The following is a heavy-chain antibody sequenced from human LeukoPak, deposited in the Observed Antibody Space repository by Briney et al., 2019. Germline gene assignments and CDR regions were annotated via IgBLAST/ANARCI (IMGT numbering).Heavy chain of an antibody. CDR1: GGSFSGYY. V-gene: IGHV4-34*01. CDR3: AMVRGVINLDAFDI. CDR2: INHSGST. J-gene: IGHJ3*02. D-gene: IGHD3-10*01. Sequence: PSETLSLTCAVYGGSFSGYYWSWIRQPPGKGLEWIGEINHSGSTNYNPSLKSRVTISVDTSKNQFSLKLSSVTAADTAVYCCAMVRGVINLDAFDIWGQGTMVTVSS.